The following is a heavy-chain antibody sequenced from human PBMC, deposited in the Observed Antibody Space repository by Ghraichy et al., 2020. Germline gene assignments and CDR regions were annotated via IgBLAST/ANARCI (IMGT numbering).Heavy chain of an antibody. CDR1: GFTFSSYS. Sequence: GGSLRLSCAASGFTFSSYSMNWVRQAPGKGLEWVSYISSSSSTIYYADSVKGRFTISRDNAKNSLYLQMNSLRAEDTAVYYCARSPLGYCSGGSCYSGGFDYWGQGTLVTVSS. V-gene: IGHV3-48*04. J-gene: IGHJ4*02. CDR3: ARSPLGYCSGGSCYSGGFDY. D-gene: IGHD2-15*01. CDR2: ISSSSSTI.